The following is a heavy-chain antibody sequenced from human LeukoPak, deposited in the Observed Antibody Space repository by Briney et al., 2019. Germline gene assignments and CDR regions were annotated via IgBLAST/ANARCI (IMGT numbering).Heavy chain of an antibody. CDR1: GGSFSGYY. V-gene: IGHV4-34*01. J-gene: IGHJ4*02. Sequence: SETLSLTCAVYGGSFSGYYWSWIRQPPGKGLEWIGEINHSGSTNYNPSLKSRVTISVDTSKNQFSLKLSSVTAADTAVNYCARAASSGWFVTYWGQGTLVTVSS. CDR2: INHSGST. D-gene: IGHD6-19*01. CDR3: ARAASSGWFVTY.